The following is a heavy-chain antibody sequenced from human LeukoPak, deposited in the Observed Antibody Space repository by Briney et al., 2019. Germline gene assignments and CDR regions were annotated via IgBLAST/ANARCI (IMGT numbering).Heavy chain of an antibody. CDR3: AKDRRAYCSSTSCYPPTGFDY. V-gene: IGHV3-30*02. D-gene: IGHD2-2*01. CDR1: GFTFSSYG. Sequence: GGSLRLSCAASGFTFSSYGMHWVRQAPGKGLEWVAVIWYGGTNKYYADSVKGRFTISRDNSKNTLYLQMNSLRAEDTAVYYCAKDRRAYCSSTSCYPPTGFDYWGQGTLVTVSS. CDR2: IWYGGTNK. J-gene: IGHJ4*02.